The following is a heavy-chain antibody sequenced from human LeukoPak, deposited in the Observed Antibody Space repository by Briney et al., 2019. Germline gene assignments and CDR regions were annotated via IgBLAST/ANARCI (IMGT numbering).Heavy chain of an antibody. CDR1: GFTFSRYA. CDR3: AKDAPDYDFWSGYLQYYYGMDV. CDR2: ISGSGGST. J-gene: IGHJ6*02. V-gene: IGHV3-23*01. D-gene: IGHD3-3*01. Sequence: GGSLRLSCAASGFTFSRYAMSWVRQAPGKGLEWVSAISGSGGSTYYADSVKGRFTISRDNSKNTLYLQMNSLRAEDTAVYYCAKDAPDYDFWSGYLQYYYGMDVWGQGTTVTVSS.